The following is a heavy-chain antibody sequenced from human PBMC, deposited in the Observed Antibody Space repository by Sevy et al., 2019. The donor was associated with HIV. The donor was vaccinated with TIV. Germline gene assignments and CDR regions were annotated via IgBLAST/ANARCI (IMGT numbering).Heavy chain of an antibody. Sequence: GGSLRLSCAASGFTIRTYNMNWVRQAPGKGLEWVSSISSSSTYIYYADSVKGRITLSSDNGKNSLYLEMSSLRAEDTAVYYCARDLVIPATTDYFYYGMDVWGQGTPVTVSS. CDR2: ISSSSTYI. CDR1: GFTIRTYN. V-gene: IGHV3-21*01. CDR3: ARDLVIPATTDYFYYGMDV. J-gene: IGHJ6*02. D-gene: IGHD2-15*01.